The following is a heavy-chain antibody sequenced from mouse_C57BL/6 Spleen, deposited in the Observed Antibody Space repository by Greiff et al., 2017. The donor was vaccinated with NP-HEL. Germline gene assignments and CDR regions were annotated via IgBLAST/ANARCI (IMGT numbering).Heavy chain of an antibody. CDR1: GFTFSSYA. D-gene: IGHD1-1*01. J-gene: IGHJ2*01. V-gene: IGHV5-4*01. CDR3: ARAYGSSLYFDY. CDR2: ISDGGSYT. Sequence: EVQGVESGGGLVKPGGSLKLSCAASGFTFSSYAMSWVRQTPEKRLEWVATISDGGSYTDYPDNVKGRFTISRDNAKNNLYLQMSHLKSEDTAMYYCARAYGSSLYFDYWGQGTTLTVSS.